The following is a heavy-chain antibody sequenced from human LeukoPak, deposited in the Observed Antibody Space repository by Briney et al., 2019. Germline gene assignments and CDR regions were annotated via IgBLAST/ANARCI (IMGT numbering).Heavy chain of an antibody. V-gene: IGHV4-31*03. CDR3: ASADYDTAFDI. CDR2: IYYSGST. CDR1: GGSISSGGYY. Sequence: PSQTLSLTCTVSGGSISSGGYYRSWIRQHPGKGLEWIGYIYYSGSTDYNPSLKSRFTMSVDTSKNQFSLKLSSVTAADTAVYYCASADYDTAFDIWGQGTMVTVSS. D-gene: IGHD3-9*01. J-gene: IGHJ3*02.